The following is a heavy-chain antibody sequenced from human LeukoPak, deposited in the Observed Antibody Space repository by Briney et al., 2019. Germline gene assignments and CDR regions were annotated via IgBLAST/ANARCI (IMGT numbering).Heavy chain of an antibody. J-gene: IGHJ4*02. D-gene: IGHD3-22*01. Sequence: GGSLRLSCAASGFTSDDYTMHWVRQAPGKGLEWVSLISWDGGSTYYADSVKGRFTISRDNSKNSLYLQMNSLRTEDTALYYCAKDIGPVGYYDSSGSPDYWGQGTLVTVSS. CDR2: ISWDGGST. CDR1: GFTSDDYT. V-gene: IGHV3-43*01. CDR3: AKDIGPVGYYDSSGSPDY.